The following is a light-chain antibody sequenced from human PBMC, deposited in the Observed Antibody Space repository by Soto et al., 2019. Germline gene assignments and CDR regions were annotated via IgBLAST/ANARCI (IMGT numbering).Light chain of an antibody. J-gene: IGKJ4*01. CDR1: QSLLHSNGYNY. CDR2: LGS. Sequence: DIVMTQSPLSLPVTPGEPASISCRSSQSLLHSNGYNYLDWYLQKPGQSPQLLIYLGSNRASGGPDRFSGRGSGTDFTLKISRVEAEDVGVYYCMQALQTQLTFGGGTKVEIK. V-gene: IGKV2-28*01. CDR3: MQALQTQLT.